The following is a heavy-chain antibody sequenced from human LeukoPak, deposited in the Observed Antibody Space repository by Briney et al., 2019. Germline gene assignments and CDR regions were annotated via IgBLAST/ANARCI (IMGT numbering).Heavy chain of an antibody. CDR3: ARDGYDISTGYYAYHSDY. CDR1: GFTFRSYS. CDR2: ISSSSRTI. J-gene: IGHJ4*02. V-gene: IGHV3-48*01. D-gene: IGHD3-9*01. Sequence: PGGSLRLSWAACGFTFRSYSINCVRQAPGKGLEWVSYISSSSRTIYYADSVKGRFTVSRDNSKNTLYLQMNSLRTEDTAVYYCARDGYDISTGYYAYHSDYWGQGTLVTVSS.